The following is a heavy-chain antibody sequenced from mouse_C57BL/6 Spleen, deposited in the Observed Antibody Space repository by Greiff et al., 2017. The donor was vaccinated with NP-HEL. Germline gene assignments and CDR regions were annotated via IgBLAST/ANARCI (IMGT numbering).Heavy chain of an antibody. V-gene: IGHV5-4*03. CDR2: ISDGGSYT. Sequence: EVMLVESGGGLVKPGGSLKLSCAASGFTFSSYAMSWVRQTPEKRLEWVATISDGGSYTYYPDNVKGRFTISRDNAKNNLYLQMSHLKSEDTAMYYCARVPSTTVVATRYFDVWGTGTTVTVSS. D-gene: IGHD1-1*01. CDR1: GFTFSSYA. CDR3: ARVPSTTVVATRYFDV. J-gene: IGHJ1*03.